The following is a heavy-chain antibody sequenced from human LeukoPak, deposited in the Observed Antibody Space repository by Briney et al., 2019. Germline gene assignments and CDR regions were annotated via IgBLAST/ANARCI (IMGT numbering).Heavy chain of an antibody. CDR1: GFSFSTYS. CDR2: ITGSGANT. Sequence: GGSLTLSCAGSGFSFSTYSMNWVRQAPGKGLKWVSGITGSGANTYYADSVKGRFTISRDNSKNTLYLRMNSLRAEDTAVYYCYYYDSSGFYPQTKIDYWGQGTLVTVSS. D-gene: IGHD3-22*01. J-gene: IGHJ4*02. CDR3: YYYDSSGFYPQTKIDY. V-gene: IGHV3-23*01.